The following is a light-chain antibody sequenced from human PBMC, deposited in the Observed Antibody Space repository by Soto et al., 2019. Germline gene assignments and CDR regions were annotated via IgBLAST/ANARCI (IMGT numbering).Light chain of an antibody. CDR1: QSVSANY. V-gene: IGKV3-20*01. CDR3: QQYGVTPPNT. Sequence: ESVLTQSPGTLPVSPGETVTLSCRASQSVSANYLAWYQRKPGQAPRLLIYDSSSRATGTPDRFSGSGSGTDFTLTISGLEPEDFALYYCQQYGVTPPNTFGGGTKVDIK. CDR2: DSS. J-gene: IGKJ4*01.